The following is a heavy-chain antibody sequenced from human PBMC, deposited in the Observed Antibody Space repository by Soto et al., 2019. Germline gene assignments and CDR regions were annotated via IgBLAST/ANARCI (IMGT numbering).Heavy chain of an antibody. CDR1: GGSVSSGSYY. V-gene: IGHV4-61*01. D-gene: IGHD3-22*01. CDR3: AREETYYYDSSGYTPNDAFDI. CDR2: IYYSGST. J-gene: IGHJ3*02. Sequence: SETLSLTCTVSGGSVSSGSYYWSWIRQPPGKGLEWIGYIYYSGSTNYNPSLKSRVTISVDTSKNQFSLKLSSVTAADSAVYYCAREETYYYDSSGYTPNDAFDIWGQGTMVTVSS.